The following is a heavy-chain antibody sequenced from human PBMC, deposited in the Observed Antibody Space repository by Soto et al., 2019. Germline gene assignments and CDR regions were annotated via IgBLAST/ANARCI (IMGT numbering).Heavy chain of an antibody. V-gene: IGHV1-18*01. CDR1: GYSFTSYG. CDR3: ARDRGIYCSGSSCYSFDY. CDR2: ISGNNGNT. J-gene: IGHJ4*02. D-gene: IGHD2-15*01. Sequence: ASVKVSCKASGYSFTSYGVSWVRQAPGQGLEWMGWISGNNGNTNYAQKLQGRVTMTTDTSTNTAYMELRSLRSDDTAVYYCARDRGIYCSGSSCYSFDYWGQGTLVTVSS.